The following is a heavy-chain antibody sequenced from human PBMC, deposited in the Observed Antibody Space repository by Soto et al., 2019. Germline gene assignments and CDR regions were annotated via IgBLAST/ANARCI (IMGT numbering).Heavy chain of an antibody. J-gene: IGHJ4*02. CDR1: GYTFTSYG. CDR2: TSAYNGNT. CDR3: ARARSPRGAIFAH. Sequence: QVQLVQSGAEVKKPGASVKVSCKASGYTFTSYGISWVRQAPGQGLEWMGWTSAYNGNTNYAQKLQGRVTMTTDTSTSTAYVELRSLRSDDTAVYYCARARSPRGAIFAHWGQGSLVTVSS. V-gene: IGHV1-18*01. D-gene: IGHD3-9*01.